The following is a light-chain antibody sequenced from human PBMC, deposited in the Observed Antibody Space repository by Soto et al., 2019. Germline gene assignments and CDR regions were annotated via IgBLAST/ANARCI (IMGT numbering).Light chain of an antibody. CDR3: QQLRSYPST. CDR2: AAS. CDR1: QDISSY. J-gene: IGKJ4*01. Sequence: IQVTQSPSSLSASVGDRVTITCRASQDISSYLAWNQQKPGKAPTLLIYAASTLQSGVPSRFSGSGFGTEFTLTISSLQAEDFASYYCQQLRSYPSTFGGGTKVEIK. V-gene: IGKV1-9*01.